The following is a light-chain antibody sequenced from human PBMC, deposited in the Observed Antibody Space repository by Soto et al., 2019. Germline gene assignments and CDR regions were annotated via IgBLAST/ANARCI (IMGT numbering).Light chain of an antibody. CDR1: SSDVGSSTL. Sequence: QSALTQPASVSGSPGQSITISCTGTSSDVGSSTLVSWYQQHPGKAPKLMIFEGRKRPPGVSNRFSGSKSGNTASLTISGLQSDDEAEYYCSSYAGTSTYVFGSGTKLTVL. CDR3: SSYAGTSTYV. J-gene: IGLJ1*01. V-gene: IGLV2-23*01. CDR2: EGR.